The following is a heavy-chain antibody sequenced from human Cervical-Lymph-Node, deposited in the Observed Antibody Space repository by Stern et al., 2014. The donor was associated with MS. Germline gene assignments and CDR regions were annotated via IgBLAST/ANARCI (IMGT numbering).Heavy chain of an antibody. CDR1: GFNFSNYG. J-gene: IGHJ4*02. CDR2: ISVYNGNI. V-gene: IGHV1-18*01. Sequence: QVQLVESGAEVKKPGASVKVSCKASGFNFSNYGLSWVRQAPGQGLEWMGWISVYNGNIDFAQKFQGRLTMTTDTSTCTVYIELRSLRSDDSAVYYCTRDRGIMGTTTGDYWGQGTLVSVSS. D-gene: IGHD1-26*01. CDR3: TRDRGIMGTTTGDY.